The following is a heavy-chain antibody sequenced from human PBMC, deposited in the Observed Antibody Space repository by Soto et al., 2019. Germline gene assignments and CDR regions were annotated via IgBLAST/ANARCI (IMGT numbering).Heavy chain of an antibody. V-gene: IGHV3-9*01. CDR1: GFTFDDYA. Sequence: EVQLVESGGGLVQPGRSLRLSCAASGFTFDDYAMHWVRQAPGKGLEWVSGISWNSGSIGYAHSVKRRFTISRDNAKNSLYMQMNSLRAEDTALYYCAKDIDRGGYYGSGATFAPWGQGTLVTVSS. CDR3: AKDIDRGGYYGSGATFAP. D-gene: IGHD3-10*01. J-gene: IGHJ5*02. CDR2: ISWNSGSI.